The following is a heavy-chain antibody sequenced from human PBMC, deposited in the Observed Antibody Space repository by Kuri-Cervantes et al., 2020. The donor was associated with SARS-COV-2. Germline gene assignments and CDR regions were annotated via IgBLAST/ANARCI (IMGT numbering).Heavy chain of an antibody. Sequence: GESLKISCAASGFTFSSYDMHWVRQAPGKGLVWVSRINSDGSSTSYADSVKGRFTISRDNSKNTLYLQMNTLKTEDTAVFYCARDASYSGSYGSFQHWGQGTLVTVSS. V-gene: IGHV3-74*01. CDR3: ARDASYSGSYGSFQH. CDR1: GFTFSSYD. D-gene: IGHD1-26*01. J-gene: IGHJ1*01. CDR2: INSDGSST.